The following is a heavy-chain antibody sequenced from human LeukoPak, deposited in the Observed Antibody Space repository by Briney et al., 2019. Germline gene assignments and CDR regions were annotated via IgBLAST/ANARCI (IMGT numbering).Heavy chain of an antibody. D-gene: IGHD3-22*01. CDR1: GSTFSDYY. V-gene: IGHV3-11*01. Sequence: GGSLRLSCAASGSTFSDYYMSWIRQAPGKGLEWVSYISSRGSTIYYSDSVKGRFTISRDNTKNSLYLQVNSLRAEDTAVYYCARLRAHYDSSGYYPDYWGQGTLVTVSS. CDR2: ISSRGSTI. J-gene: IGHJ4*02. CDR3: ARLRAHYDSSGYYPDY.